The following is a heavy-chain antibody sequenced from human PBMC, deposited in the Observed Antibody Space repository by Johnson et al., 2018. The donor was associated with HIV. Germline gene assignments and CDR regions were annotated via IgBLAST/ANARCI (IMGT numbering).Heavy chain of an antibody. CDR2: ISGSGGST. CDR3: AKVRNYYYDSSGYYYEEGHDAFDI. D-gene: IGHD3-22*01. V-gene: IGHV3-23*04. J-gene: IGHJ3*02. CDR1: GFTFDDYG. Sequence: VKLVESGGVVVQPGGSLRLSCAASGFTFDDYGMSWVRQTPGKGLEWVSAISGSGGSTYYADSVKGRFTISRANSKNTLYLQMNSLRAEDTAVYYCAKVRNYYYDSSGYYYEEGHDAFDIWGQGTMVTVSS.